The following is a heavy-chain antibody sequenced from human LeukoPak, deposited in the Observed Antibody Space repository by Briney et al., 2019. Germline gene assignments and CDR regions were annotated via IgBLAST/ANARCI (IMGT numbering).Heavy chain of an antibody. V-gene: IGHV3-48*03. CDR3: ARAGGKRYFDWLYFDY. J-gene: IGHJ4*02. Sequence: GSLRLSCAASGFTFSSYEMNWVRQAPGKGLEWVSYISSSGSTIYYADSVKGRFTISRDNAKNSLYLQMNSLRAEDTAVYYCARAGGKRYFDWLYFDYWGQGTLVTVSS. D-gene: IGHD3-9*01. CDR1: GFTFSSYE. CDR2: ISSSGSTI.